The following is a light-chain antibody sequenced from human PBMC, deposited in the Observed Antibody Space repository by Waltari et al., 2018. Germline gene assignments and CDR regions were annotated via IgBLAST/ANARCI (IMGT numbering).Light chain of an antibody. CDR3: LQDYSYPWT. CDR1: QGIRND. Sequence: IVMTQSPSSLSASVGDRVTITCRASQGIRNDLGWYQQRPGKAPKLLIYGSSTLQSGVPSRFSGSGFGTDFTLTINSLQPEDFATYYCLQDYSYPWTFGQGTKVEIK. CDR2: GSS. J-gene: IGKJ1*01. V-gene: IGKV1-6*01.